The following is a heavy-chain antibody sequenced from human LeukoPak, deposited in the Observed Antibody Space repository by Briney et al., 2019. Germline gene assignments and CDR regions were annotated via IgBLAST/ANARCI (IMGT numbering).Heavy chain of an antibody. J-gene: IGHJ4*02. D-gene: IGHD3-10*01. V-gene: IGHV3-30*04. Sequence: PGGSLRLSCAAPGFTFSSYAMHWVRQAPGKGLEWVAVISYDGSNKYYADSVKGRFTISRDNSKNTLYLQMNSLRAEDTAVYYCARDRGTKYFDYWGQGTLVTVSS. CDR1: GFTFSSYA. CDR3: ARDRGTKYFDY. CDR2: ISYDGSNK.